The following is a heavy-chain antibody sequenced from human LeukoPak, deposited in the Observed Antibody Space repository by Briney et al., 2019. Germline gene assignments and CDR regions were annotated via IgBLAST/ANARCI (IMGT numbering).Heavy chain of an antibody. V-gene: IGHV3-30-3*01. Sequence: GGSLRLSCAVSGFTFSSFGMHWVRQAPGKGLEWVAVITYDGSNKYYADSVKGRFTISRDNSKNTLDLQMNSLRAEDTAVYYCARTVTWLARYSTSCYDYWGQGTLVAVTS. CDR1: GFTFSSFG. D-gene: IGHD2-2*01. CDR2: ITYDGSNK. CDR3: ARTVTWLARYSTSCYDY. J-gene: IGHJ4*02.